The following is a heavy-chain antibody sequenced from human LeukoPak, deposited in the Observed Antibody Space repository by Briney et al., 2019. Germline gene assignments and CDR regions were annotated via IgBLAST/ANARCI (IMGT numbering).Heavy chain of an antibody. D-gene: IGHD5-18*01. Sequence: SETLSLTCTVSGGSISSSSYYWGWIRQPPGKGLEWIGSIYYSGSTYYNPSLKSRVTISVDTSKNQFSLKLSSVTAADTAVYYCARNTAITDYWGQGTLVTVS. J-gene: IGHJ4*02. V-gene: IGHV4-39*01. CDR2: IYYSGST. CDR1: GGSISSSSYY. CDR3: ARNTAITDY.